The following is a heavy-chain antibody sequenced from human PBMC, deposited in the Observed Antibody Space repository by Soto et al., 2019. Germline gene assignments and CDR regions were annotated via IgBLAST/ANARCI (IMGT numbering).Heavy chain of an antibody. CDR3: AISISETYGMDV. J-gene: IGHJ6*02. CDR2: ISINSSTK. Sequence: GGSLRLSCAASGFTFRNYGMNWVRQAPGKGLEWVSYISINSSTKYYADSVKGRFTISRDNAKNTLYLQMGSLRAEDTAVYYCAISISETYGMDVSGQGTTLTVSS. V-gene: IGHV3-48*01. D-gene: IGHD3-16*02. CDR1: GFTFRNYG.